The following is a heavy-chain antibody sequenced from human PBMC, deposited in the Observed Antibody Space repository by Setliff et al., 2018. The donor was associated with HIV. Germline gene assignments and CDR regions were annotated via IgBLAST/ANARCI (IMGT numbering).Heavy chain of an antibody. D-gene: IGHD2-15*01. CDR1: GFTFSAYA. CDR3: AKVSTAGCTGGNCYSGDY. CDR2: ISGGGGST. V-gene: IGHV3-23*01. J-gene: IGHJ4*02. Sequence: PGGSLRLSCAASGFTFSAYAMTWVRQGTRKGLEWVSVISGGGGSTFYADSVKGRFTISRDNSKNTLYLQMNSLRVEDTAVYYCAKVSTAGCTGGNCYSGDYWGQGTLVTVSS.